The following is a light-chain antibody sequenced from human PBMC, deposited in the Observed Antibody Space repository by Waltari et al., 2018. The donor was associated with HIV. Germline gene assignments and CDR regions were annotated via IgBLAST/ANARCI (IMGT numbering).Light chain of an antibody. CDR3: QQYYTYPRT. CDR1: QTISSY. CDR2: AAS. J-gene: IGKJ1*01. Sequence: AIRMTQSPSSFSASTGDRVTITCRASQTISSYLAWYQQEPGKAPKLLIYAASTLQTGVPSRFSGSGSGTDFTLTISCLQSEDFATYYCQQYYTYPRTFGQGTRVEI. V-gene: IGKV1-8*01.